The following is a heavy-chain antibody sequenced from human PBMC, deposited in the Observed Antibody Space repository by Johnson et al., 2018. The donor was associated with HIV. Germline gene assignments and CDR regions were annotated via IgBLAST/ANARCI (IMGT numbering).Heavy chain of an antibody. CDR2: INWNGGST. CDR3: AKGGVLAAGTEGYAFDI. V-gene: IGHV3-20*04. CDR1: GFIFDDYG. D-gene: IGHD6-13*01. Sequence: VQLVESGGGVLRRGGSLRLSCEGFGFIFDDYGMSWVRQAPGKGLEWVSGINWNGGSTYYADSVKGRFTISRDNSKNTLYLPMNSLRAEDTAGYYCAKGGVLAAGTEGYAFDIWGQGTMVTVSS. J-gene: IGHJ3*02.